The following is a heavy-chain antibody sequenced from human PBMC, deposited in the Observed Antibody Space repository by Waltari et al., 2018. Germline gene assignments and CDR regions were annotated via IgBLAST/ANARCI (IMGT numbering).Heavy chain of an antibody. Sequence: EVQLVESGGGLVQPGGSLRLSCSASGFTFSTYCMTWVRQAPGKGLEWVANIKQDGSETYYVGSVKGRFTISRDNAKNSLFLQMNSLRAEDTALYYCTRSGLRFLEWLDAFDIWGQGTMVTVSS. CDR2: IKQDGSET. CDR3: TRSGLRFLEWLDAFDI. D-gene: IGHD3-3*01. J-gene: IGHJ3*02. V-gene: IGHV3-7*01. CDR1: GFTFSTYC.